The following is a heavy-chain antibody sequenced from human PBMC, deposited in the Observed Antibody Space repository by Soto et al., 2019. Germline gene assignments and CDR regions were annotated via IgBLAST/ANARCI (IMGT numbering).Heavy chain of an antibody. CDR1: GFTFSSYA. J-gene: IGHJ3*02. CDR3: AKASYDFWSGYWDAFDI. CDR2: ISGSGGST. Sequence: GGSLRLSYAASGFTFSSYAMSWVRQAPGKGLEWVSAISGSGGSTYYADSVKGRFTISRDNSKNTLYLQMNSLRAEDTAVYYCAKASYDFWSGYWDAFDIWGQGTMVTVSS. D-gene: IGHD3-3*01. V-gene: IGHV3-23*01.